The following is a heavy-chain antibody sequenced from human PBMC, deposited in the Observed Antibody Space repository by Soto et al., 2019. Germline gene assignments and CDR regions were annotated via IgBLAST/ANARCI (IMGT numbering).Heavy chain of an antibody. CDR3: AREDTYGLYVDY. D-gene: IGHD5-18*01. CDR2: IKQDGSER. V-gene: IGHV3-7*01. CDR1: GFTFSSHW. J-gene: IGHJ4*02. Sequence: GGSLRLSCAASGFTFSSHWMTWVRQAPGKEMEWVANIKQDGSERYYVDSVKGRFSISSDNAESSLYLQMTGLRAEDTAVYYCAREDTYGLYVDYWGQGTLVTVSS.